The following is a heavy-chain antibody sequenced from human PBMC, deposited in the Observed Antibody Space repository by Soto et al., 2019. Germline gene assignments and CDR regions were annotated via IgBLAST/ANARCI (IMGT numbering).Heavy chain of an antibody. Sequence: QVQLQQWGAGLLKPSETLSLTCAIYGGSFSDYYCSWIRQPPGKGLEWNGKINQSRSTKYYPSLKSRVIMSVNLWERQFSPAVSSVTAAHTAVEYCARGTLHSMWYRRFDYGGQGTLVILSS. D-gene: IGHD6-13*01. V-gene: IGHV4-34*01. CDR3: ARGTLHSMWYRRFDY. CDR1: GGSFSDYY. CDR2: INQSRST. J-gene: IGHJ4*02.